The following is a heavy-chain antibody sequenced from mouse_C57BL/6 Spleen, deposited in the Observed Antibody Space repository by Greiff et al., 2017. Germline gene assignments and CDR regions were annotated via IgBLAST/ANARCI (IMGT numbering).Heavy chain of an antibody. CDR2: IDPSDSET. V-gene: IGHV1-52*01. CDR1: GYTFTSYW. J-gene: IGHJ4*01. D-gene: IGHD2-3*01. Sequence: QVKLQQPGAELVRPGSSVKLSCKASGYTFTSYWMHWVKQRPIQGLEWIGNIDPSDSETHYNQKFKDKATLTVDKSSSTAYMQLSSLTSEDSAVYYCARNGYYPNAMDYWGQGTSVTVSS. CDR3: ARNGYYPNAMDY.